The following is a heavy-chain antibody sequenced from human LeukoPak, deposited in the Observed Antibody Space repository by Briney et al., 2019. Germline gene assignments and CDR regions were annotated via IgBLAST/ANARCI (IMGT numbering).Heavy chain of an antibody. CDR1: GFTFSSYA. CDR2: VKSDGSST. CDR3: ARDGFLGPVTAYLDY. D-gene: IGHD2-21*02. J-gene: IGHJ4*02. V-gene: IGHV3-74*01. Sequence: GGSLRLSCAASGFTFSSYALHWVRQAPGQGLGWDSRVKSDGSSTSYADSVKGRFTISRDNARNTLYLHMNSLRAEDTAVYYCARDGFLGPVTAYLDYWGQGTPVTVSS.